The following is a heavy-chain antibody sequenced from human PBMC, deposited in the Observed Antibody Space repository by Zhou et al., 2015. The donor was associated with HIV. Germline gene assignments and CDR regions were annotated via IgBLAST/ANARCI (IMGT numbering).Heavy chain of an antibody. J-gene: IGHJ6*03. D-gene: IGHD3-16*02. CDR1: GGTFNRNA. CDR3: ARVMGVGEIIVEHYHYMDV. Sequence: QVQLVQSGADVKRPGSSVKLSCKASGGTFNRNAINWLRRAPGQGLEFIGGIIPVFGTTTYAQKFQGRVTMTADGSTSTVYMELSSLRFEDTAVYYCARVMGVGEIIVEHYHYMDVWGRGTTVTVSS. V-gene: IGHV1-69*01. CDR2: IIPVFGTT.